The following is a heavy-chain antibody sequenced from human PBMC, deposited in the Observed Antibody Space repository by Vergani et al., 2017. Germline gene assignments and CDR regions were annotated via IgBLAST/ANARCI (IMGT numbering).Heavy chain of an antibody. CDR3: ARGNPLARWELLRLTSLNFDY. J-gene: IGHJ4*02. D-gene: IGHD1-26*01. V-gene: IGHV4-59*01. Sequence: QVQLQESGPGLVKPSETLSLTCTVSGGSISSYYRSWIRQPPGKGLEWIGYIYYSGSTNYNPSLKSRVTISVDTSKNQFSLKLSSVTAADTAVYYCARGNPLARWELLRLTSLNFDYWGQGTLVTVSS. CDR1: GGSISSYY. CDR2: IYYSGST.